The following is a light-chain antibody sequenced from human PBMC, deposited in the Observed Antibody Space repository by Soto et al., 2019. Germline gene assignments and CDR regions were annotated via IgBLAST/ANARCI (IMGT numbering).Light chain of an antibody. V-gene: IGKV3-11*01. CDR3: QQGGNWPLT. J-gene: IGKJ5*01. Sequence: EIVLTQSPATLSLSPGERATASCRASQSVSSHLAWYQQKRGQAPRLLIYDASSRATGIPARFSGSGSGTDFTLTISSLEPEDFAVYYCQQGGNWPLTLGQGTRLEIK. CDR2: DAS. CDR1: QSVSSH.